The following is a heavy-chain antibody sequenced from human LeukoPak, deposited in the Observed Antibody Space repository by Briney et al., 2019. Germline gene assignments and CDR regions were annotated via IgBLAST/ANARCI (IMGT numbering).Heavy chain of an antibody. D-gene: IGHD6-6*01. Sequence: ASVKVSRKASGYTFTSYWIGWVRQMPGKGLEWMGIIYPGDSDTRYSPSFQGQVTISADKSISTAYLQWSSLKASDTAMYYCARQSSSSGYYYYYYGMDVWGQGTTVTVSS. V-gene: IGHV5-51*01. CDR1: GYTFTSYW. J-gene: IGHJ6*02. CDR3: ARQSSSSGYYYYYYGMDV. CDR2: IYPGDSDT.